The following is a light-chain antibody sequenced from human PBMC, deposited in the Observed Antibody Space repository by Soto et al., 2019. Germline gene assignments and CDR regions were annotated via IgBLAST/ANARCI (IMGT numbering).Light chain of an antibody. J-gene: IGKJ1*01. CDR3: QQYDTWPRT. CDR1: QSVSSD. CDR2: GVS. V-gene: IGKV3-15*01. Sequence: DIVMTQSPATLSVSPVEIATLSCRASQSVSSDLAWYHQKPGQAPRLLIFGVSTRVTGVPARFSGSGSGTEFSLTISSLQSEDFAVYYCQQYDTWPRTFGQGPKVDI.